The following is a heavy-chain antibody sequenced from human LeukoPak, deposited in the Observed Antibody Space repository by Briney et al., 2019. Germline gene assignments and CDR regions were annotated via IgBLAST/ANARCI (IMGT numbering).Heavy chain of an antibody. Sequence: GGSLRLSCTVSGFTVSSNSMSWVRQAPGKGLEWVSFIYSAGSTHYSDSVKGRFTISIDNSKNTLYLQMNSLRAEDTAVYYCAKEVGATWPPDYWGQGTLVTVSS. J-gene: IGHJ4*02. V-gene: IGHV3-53*01. CDR3: AKEVGATWPPDY. CDR1: GFTVSSNS. CDR2: IYSAGST. D-gene: IGHD1-26*01.